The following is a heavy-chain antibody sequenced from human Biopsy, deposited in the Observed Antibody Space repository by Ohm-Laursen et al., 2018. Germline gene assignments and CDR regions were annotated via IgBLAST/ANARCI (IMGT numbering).Heavy chain of an antibody. D-gene: IGHD5-18*01. CDR2: IYYSGSI. J-gene: IGHJ6*02. V-gene: IGHV4-59*08. CDR3: ARGIAVVRSLDV. Sequence: SETLSLTCTVSGGSIGSFFWSWIRQPPGKGLEWIGYIYYSGSINYNPSLKSRVTISLDTSRNQVSLRLSSVTAADTAVYYCARGIAVVRSLDVWGQGTTVAVSS. CDR1: GGSIGSFF.